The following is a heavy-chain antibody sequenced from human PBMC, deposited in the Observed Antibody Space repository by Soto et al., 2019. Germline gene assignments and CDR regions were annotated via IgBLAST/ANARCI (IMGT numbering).Heavy chain of an antibody. Sequence: SETLSLTCTVSGGSISSYYWSWIRQPPGKGLEWLGYIYYSGSTNYNPSLKSRVTISVDTSKNQFSLKLSSVTAADTAVYFCARDIPYSAYGTFDYWGQGTLVTVSS. J-gene: IGHJ4*02. CDR2: IYYSGST. CDR3: ARDIPYSAYGTFDY. D-gene: IGHD5-12*01. CDR1: GGSISSYY. V-gene: IGHV4-59*01.